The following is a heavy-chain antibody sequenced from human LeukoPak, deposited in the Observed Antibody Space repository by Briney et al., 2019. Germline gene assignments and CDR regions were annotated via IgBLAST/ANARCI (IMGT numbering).Heavy chain of an antibody. Sequence: TLSLTSPVDGRSFSGNCWGCIRHPPRKGLEWNGEINHSGSPTYNTSLKNRVTLSVDTPKHQFSLKLRSVTAADTAVYYCATPPYYYGSGSYRYYYSGMDVWGKGTTVTVSS. V-gene: IGHV4-34*01. J-gene: IGHJ6*04. CDR3: ATPPYYYGSGSYRYYYSGMDV. CDR2: INHSGSP. D-gene: IGHD3-10*01. CDR1: GRSFSGNC.